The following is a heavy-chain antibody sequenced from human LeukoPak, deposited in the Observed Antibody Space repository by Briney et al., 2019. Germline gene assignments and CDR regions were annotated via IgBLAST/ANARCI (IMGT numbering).Heavy chain of an antibody. CDR2: IHHSGST. Sequence: KPSETLSLTCAVSGYSISSGYYWGWIRQPPGKGLEWIGSIHHSGSTYYNPSLKSRVTISVDTSKNQFSLKLSSVTAADTAVYYCARHPMVRGVIIKFDPWGQGTLVTVSS. CDR1: GYSISSGYY. CDR3: ARHPMVRGVIIKFDP. V-gene: IGHV4-38-2*01. D-gene: IGHD3-10*01. J-gene: IGHJ5*02.